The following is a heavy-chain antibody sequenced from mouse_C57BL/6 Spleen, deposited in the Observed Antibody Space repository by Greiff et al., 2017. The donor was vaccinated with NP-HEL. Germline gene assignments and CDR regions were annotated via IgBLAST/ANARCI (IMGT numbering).Heavy chain of an antibody. V-gene: IGHV7-3*01. J-gene: IGHJ1*03. CDR1: GFTFTDYY. CDR3: ARHYYGSSYGWYFDV. D-gene: IGHD1-1*01. CDR2: IRNKANGYTT. Sequence: EVQRVESGGGLVQPGGSLSLSCAASGFTFTDYYMSWVRQPPGKALEWLGFIRNKANGYTTEYSASVKGRFTISRDNSQSILYLQMNALRAEYSATYYCARHYYGSSYGWYFDVWGTGTTVTVSS.